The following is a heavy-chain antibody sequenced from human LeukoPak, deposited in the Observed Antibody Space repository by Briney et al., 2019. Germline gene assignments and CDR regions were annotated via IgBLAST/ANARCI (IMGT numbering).Heavy chain of an antibody. CDR3: ARKGVGGELGGFDY. CDR2: INRVGSIT. D-gene: IGHD3-16*01. CDR1: GLMFDEYG. V-gene: IGHV3-20*01. J-gene: IGHJ4*02. Sequence: PGGSLRLSCAASGLMFDEYGMSWVRQVPGKGLEWVCGINRVGSITGCADSVKGRFTISRDNAKNFPFLDMNSLRVEDTAFYHCARKGVGGELGGFDYWGQGTLVTVSS.